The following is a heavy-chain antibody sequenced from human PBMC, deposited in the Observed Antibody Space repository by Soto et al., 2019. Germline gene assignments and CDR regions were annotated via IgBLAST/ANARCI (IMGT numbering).Heavy chain of an antibody. J-gene: IGHJ4*02. D-gene: IGHD3-10*01. V-gene: IGHV4-34*01. CDR3: ARTGAYGSGSSSLPHFDD. Sequence: QVQLQQWGAGLLKPAETLSLTCAVYGTSFSGFYWSWIRQPPGQGLEWVGEVNHSGSTNYNPSLKSRVTMSVDTSKNQVFLKVTSVTAADTAMYYCARTGAYGSGSSSLPHFDDWGQGTLVTVSS. CDR1: GTSFSGFY. CDR2: VNHSGST.